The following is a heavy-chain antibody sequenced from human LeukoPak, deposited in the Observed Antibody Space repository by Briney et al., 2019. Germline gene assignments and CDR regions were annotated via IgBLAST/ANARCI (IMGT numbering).Heavy chain of an antibody. CDR1: GFTFSNYG. D-gene: IGHD1-26*01. CDR3: AKGLEEGSGTNPFDY. Sequence: GGSLRLSCAASGFTFSNYGMHRVRQAPDKGLEWVAFLQNHGGDIHYADSVEGRFTISRDNSKNTLYLQMNSLRPEDTAVYYCAKGLEEGSGTNPFDYWGQGTLVTVSS. CDR2: LQNHGGDI. J-gene: IGHJ4*02. V-gene: IGHV3-30*02.